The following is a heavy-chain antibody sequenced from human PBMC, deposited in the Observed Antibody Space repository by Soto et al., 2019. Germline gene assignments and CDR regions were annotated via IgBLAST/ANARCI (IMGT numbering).Heavy chain of an antibody. CDR3: ARARRSGTGWFDP. V-gene: IGHV1-2*04. CDR1: GYTFTGYY. Sequence: GASVKVSCKASGYTFTGYYMHWVRQAPGQGLEWMGWINPNSGGTNYAQKFQGWVTMTRDTSISTAYMELSRLRSDDTAVYYCARARRSGTGWFDPWGQGTLVTVSS. J-gene: IGHJ5*02. CDR2: INPNSGGT. D-gene: IGHD6-13*01.